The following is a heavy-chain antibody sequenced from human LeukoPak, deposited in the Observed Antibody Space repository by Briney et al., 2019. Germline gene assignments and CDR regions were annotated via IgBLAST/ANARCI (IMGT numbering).Heavy chain of an antibody. CDR1: GFTVSSNY. Sequence: GGSLRLSCAASGFTVSSNYMSWVRQAPGKGLERVSVIYSGGSTYYADSVKGRFTISRDNSKNTLYLQMNSLRAEDTAVYYCARDRYCSSSNFDYWGQGTLVTVSS. CDR3: ARDRYCSSSNFDY. V-gene: IGHV3-66*02. J-gene: IGHJ4*02. CDR2: IYSGGST. D-gene: IGHD6-13*01.